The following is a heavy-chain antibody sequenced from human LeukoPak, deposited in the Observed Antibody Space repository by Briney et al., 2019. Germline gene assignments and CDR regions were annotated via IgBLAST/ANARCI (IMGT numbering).Heavy chain of an antibody. CDR2: IYTSGST. CDR1: GGSISSGSYY. CDR3: ARDEVWSGSS. J-gene: IGHJ4*02. V-gene: IGHV4-61*02. D-gene: IGHD3-3*01. Sequence: SQTLSLTCTVSGGSISSGSYYWSWIRQPAGKGLEWIGRIYTSGSTNYNPSLKSRVTISVDTSKNQFSLKLSSVTAADTAVYYCARDEVWSGSSWGQGTLVTVSS.